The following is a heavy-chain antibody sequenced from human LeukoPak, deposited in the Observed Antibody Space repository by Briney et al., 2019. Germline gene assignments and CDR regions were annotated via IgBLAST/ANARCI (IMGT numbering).Heavy chain of an antibody. CDR2: ISYDGSNK. Sequence: GGSLRLSCAASGFTFSSYAMHWVRQAPGKGLEWVAVISYDGSNKFYADSVKGRFTISRDNAKNSLYLQMTSLRAEDTAVYYCARDEDIDNWGQGTLVTVSS. CDR3: ARDEDIDN. V-gene: IGHV3-30-3*01. CDR1: GFTFSSYA. J-gene: IGHJ4*02.